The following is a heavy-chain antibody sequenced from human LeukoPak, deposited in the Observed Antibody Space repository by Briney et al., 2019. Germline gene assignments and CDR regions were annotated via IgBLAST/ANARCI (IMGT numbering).Heavy chain of an antibody. Sequence: SETLSLTCTVSGGSFSSSTYSWGWIRQPPGKGLEWIGEIYHGGGTNYNPSLKSRVTISVDKSRNQFSLNLSSVTAADTAVYYCARNFDYWGQGTLVTVSS. V-gene: IGHV4-39*07. CDR2: IYHGGGT. CDR3: ARNFDY. J-gene: IGHJ4*02. CDR1: GGSFSSSTYS.